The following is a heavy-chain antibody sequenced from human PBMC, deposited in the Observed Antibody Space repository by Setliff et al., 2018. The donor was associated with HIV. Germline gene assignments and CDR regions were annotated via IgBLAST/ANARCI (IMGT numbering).Heavy chain of an antibody. D-gene: IGHD3-10*01. CDR1: GFTFSSYS. CDR2: IKSKADGGTT. Sequence: AGGSLRLSCAASGFTFSSYSMNWVRQAPGRGLEWVGRIKSKADGGTTDYAAPVKGRFTISRDDSKRMVYLQMNSLTSEDTAVYFCTRSYYYWGQGTLVTVSS. J-gene: IGHJ4*02. V-gene: IGHV3-15*01. CDR3: TRSYYY.